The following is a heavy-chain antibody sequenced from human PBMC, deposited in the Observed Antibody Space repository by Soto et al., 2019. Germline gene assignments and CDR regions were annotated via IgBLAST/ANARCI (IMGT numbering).Heavy chain of an antibody. J-gene: IGHJ5*02. D-gene: IGHD1-7*01. CDR2: IIPIFGTA. Sequence: QVQLVQSGAEVKKPGSSVKVSCKASGGTFSSYAISWVRQAPGQGLEWMGGIIPIFGTANYAQKFQGRVTITADESTSTAYMELSSLRSEDTAVYYCSRMGLELREGWFDPWGQGTLVTVSS. CDR3: SRMGLELREGWFDP. V-gene: IGHV1-69*12. CDR1: GGTFSSYA.